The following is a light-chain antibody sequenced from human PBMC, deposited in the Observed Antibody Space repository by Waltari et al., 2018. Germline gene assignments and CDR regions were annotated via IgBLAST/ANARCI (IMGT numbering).Light chain of an antibody. V-gene: IGLV1-51*02. CDR2: EKN. J-gene: IGLJ2*01. CDR1: SSNIGTNY. CDR3: GTWDSSLSAVV. Sequence: QSVLTQPPSVSAAPGQKVTISCSGSSSNIGTNYVSWYQQLPGTAPNLLIYEKNTLPSGITDRFSGSKSGTSATLGMTGLQTGDEADYYCGTWDSSLSAVVFGGGTKLTVL.